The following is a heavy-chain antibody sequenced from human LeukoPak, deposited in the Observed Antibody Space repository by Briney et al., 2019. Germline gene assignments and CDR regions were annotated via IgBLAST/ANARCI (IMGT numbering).Heavy chain of an antibody. J-gene: IGHJ3*01. Sequence: ESPRRFSQGSGYVFSNYGINWVRQMPGKGLEWMGKIDPTDSSTIYSPSFEGHVTITVDKSTSTAYLQWSGLKASDTAMYYCTRRCGVVMTPLSAACAFDFWGRGTVVTVSS. V-gene: IGHV5-10-1*01. CDR3: TRRCGVVMTPLSAACAFDF. CDR1: GYVFSNYG. D-gene: IGHD2-21*02. CDR2: IDPTDSST.